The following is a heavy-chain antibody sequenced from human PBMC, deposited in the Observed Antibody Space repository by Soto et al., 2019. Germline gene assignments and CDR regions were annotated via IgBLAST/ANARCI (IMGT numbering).Heavy chain of an antibody. CDR1: GFTFSSYV. Sequence: QVQLVESGGGVVQPGRSLRLSCAASGFTFSSYVIHWVRQTPDKGLEWVAFISHDGSNEYYADSVKGRFTISRDNSKNTLYLEMKSLRAEDTAVYYCARDDEGGSDCDLGYWGQGTLVTVSS. V-gene: IGHV3-30-3*01. D-gene: IGHD3-10*01. CDR3: ARDDEGGSDCDLGY. J-gene: IGHJ4*02. CDR2: ISHDGSNE.